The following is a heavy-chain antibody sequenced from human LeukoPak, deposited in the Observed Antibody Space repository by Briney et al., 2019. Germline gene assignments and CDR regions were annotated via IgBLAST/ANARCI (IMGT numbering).Heavy chain of an antibody. V-gene: IGHV3-7*04. CDR3: ARGGIYTSDD. D-gene: IGHD3-16*01. CDR2: IRTAGSNK. J-gene: IGHJ4*02. CDR1: GFTFSSYR. Sequence: GGSLRLSCAASGFTFSSYRMSWVRQAPGKGLEWVANIRTAGSNKYYVDSVKGRFTISRDNAKNSLYLQMNSLRAEYTAVSPCARGGIYTSDDWGQGTLVTVSS.